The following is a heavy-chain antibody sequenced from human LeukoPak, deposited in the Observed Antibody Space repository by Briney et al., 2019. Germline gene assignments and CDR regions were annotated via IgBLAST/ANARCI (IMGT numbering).Heavy chain of an antibody. Sequence: PSETLSLTCTVSGGSISSGDYYWSWIRQPPGKGLEWIGYIYYSGSTYYNPSLKSRVTISVDTSKNQFSLKLSSVTAADTAVYYCASRSYCYDILDYWGQGTLVTVSS. V-gene: IGHV4-30-4*01. J-gene: IGHJ4*02. CDR3: ASRSYCYDILDY. D-gene: IGHD3-22*01. CDR2: IYYSGST. CDR1: GGSISSGDYY.